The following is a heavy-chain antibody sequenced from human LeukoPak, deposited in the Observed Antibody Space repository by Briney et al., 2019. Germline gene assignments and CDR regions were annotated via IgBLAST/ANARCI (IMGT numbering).Heavy chain of an antibody. CDR1: GGTFSSYA. V-gene: IGHV1-69*05. CDR2: IIPIFGTA. Sequence: GASVKVSCKASGGTFSSYAISWVRQAPGQGLEWMGGIIPIFGTANYAQKFQGRVTITTDESTSTAYMELSSLRSEDTAVYYCARVSRYYYGSGAGENYRDVWGKGTTVTVSS. D-gene: IGHD3-10*01. J-gene: IGHJ6*03. CDR3: ARVSRYYYGSGAGENYRDV.